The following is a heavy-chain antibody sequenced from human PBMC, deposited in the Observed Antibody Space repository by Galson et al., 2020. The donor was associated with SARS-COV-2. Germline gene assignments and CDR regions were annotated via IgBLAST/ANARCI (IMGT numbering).Heavy chain of an antibody. Sequence: GGSLRLSCAASGFTFSRHGMYWVRQAPGKGLELVAVISYDGRIKYYADAVKGRFTISRDNSENTLYLQMNSLRVEDTAVYYCARDSDINRATGFDCWGQGTLVPVSS. CDR1: GFTFSRHG. CDR3: ARDSDINRATGFDC. D-gene: IGHD5-12*01. J-gene: IGHJ4*02. V-gene: IGHV3-30*03. CDR2: ISYDGRIK.